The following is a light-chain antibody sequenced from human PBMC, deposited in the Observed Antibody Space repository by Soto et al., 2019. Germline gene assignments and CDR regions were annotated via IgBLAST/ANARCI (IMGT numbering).Light chain of an antibody. Sequence: EIVLTQSPGTLSLSPGERATLSCSASQSVSRSNLAWYQQTPGQAPRLLIYGASSRATAIPDRFSGSGSGTDFTLTISRLEPEDFAVYYCQYGSSPLFTFGPGTTVDIK. CDR3: QYGSSPLFT. CDR1: QSVSRSN. J-gene: IGKJ3*01. CDR2: GAS. V-gene: IGKV3-20*01.